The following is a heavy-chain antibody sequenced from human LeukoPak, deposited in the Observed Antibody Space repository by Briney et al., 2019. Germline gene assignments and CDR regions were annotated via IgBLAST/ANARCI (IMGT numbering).Heavy chain of an antibody. D-gene: IGHD7-27*01. Sequence: GESLKISFKGSGYSFPSYWIAWVRQMPGKGLEWMGIIYPGDSDTRYSPSFQGQVTISADKSISTAYLQWSSLKASDTAMYYCARVTGPQSSTYDYWGQGTLVTVSS. V-gene: IGHV5-51*01. CDR1: GYSFPSYW. CDR2: IYPGDSDT. J-gene: IGHJ4*02. CDR3: ARVTGPQSSTYDY.